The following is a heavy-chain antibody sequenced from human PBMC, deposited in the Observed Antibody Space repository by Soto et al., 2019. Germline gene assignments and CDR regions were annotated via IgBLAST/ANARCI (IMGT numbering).Heavy chain of an antibody. J-gene: IGHJ5*02. V-gene: IGHV4-34*01. Sequence: PSETLSLTCAVYGGSFSGYYWSWIRQPPGKGLEWIGEINHSGSTNYNPSLKSRVTISVDTSKNQFSLKLSSVTAADTAVYYCARVIGSGSYYIGDRLHWFDPWGQGTLGTVSS. CDR3: ARVIGSGSYYIGDRLHWFDP. CDR2: INHSGST. CDR1: GGSFSGYY. D-gene: IGHD3-10*01.